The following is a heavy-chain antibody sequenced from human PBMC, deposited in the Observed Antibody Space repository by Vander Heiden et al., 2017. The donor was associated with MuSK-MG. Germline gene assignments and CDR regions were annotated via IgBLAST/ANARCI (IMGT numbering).Heavy chain of an antibody. V-gene: IGHV3-23*01. J-gene: IGHJ4*02. D-gene: IGHD3-9*01. CDR1: GFTFSSDA. CDR3: AGSTGYQIPLDY. Sequence: EVQLLESGGGLVQPGGSLRLSCAASGFTFSSDAMSWVRQAPGKGLEWVSAISGSGGSTYYADSVKGRFTISRDNSKNTLYLQMNSLRAEDTAVYYCAGSTGYQIPLDYWGQGTLVTVSS. CDR2: ISGSGGST.